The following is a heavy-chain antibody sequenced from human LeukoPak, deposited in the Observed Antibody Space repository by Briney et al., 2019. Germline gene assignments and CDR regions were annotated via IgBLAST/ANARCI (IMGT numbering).Heavy chain of an antibody. CDR2: IYYSGST. J-gene: IGHJ4*02. CDR3: ARDDGRFGELF. V-gene: IGHV4-39*07. Sequence: SETLSLTCTVSGGSISSSSYYCGWIRQPPGKGLEWIGSIYYSGSTYYNPSLKSRVTISVDTSKNQFSLKLSSVTAADTAVYYCARDDGRFGELFWGQGTLVTVSS. D-gene: IGHD3-10*01. CDR1: GGSISSSSYY.